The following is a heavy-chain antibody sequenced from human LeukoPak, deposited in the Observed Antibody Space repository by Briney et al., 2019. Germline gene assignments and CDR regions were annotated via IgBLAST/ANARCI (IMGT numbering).Heavy chain of an antibody. V-gene: IGHV1-24*01. J-gene: IGHJ1*01. Sequence: ASVKVSCKVSGYTLTELSIHWVRQAPGRGREWMGGFVPEDGETIYAQRFQGRVTMTEDTSTDTAYMELSSLRSEDAAVYYCATVSYYYDSSGYQGYFQHWGQGTLVTVSS. CDR2: FVPEDGET. CDR3: ATVSYYYDSSGYQGYFQH. D-gene: IGHD3-22*01. CDR1: GYTLTELS.